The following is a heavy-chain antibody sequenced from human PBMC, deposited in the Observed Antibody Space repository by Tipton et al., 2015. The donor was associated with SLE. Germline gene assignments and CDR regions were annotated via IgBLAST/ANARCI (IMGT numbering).Heavy chain of an antibody. CDR2: ISSSSSTI. J-gene: IGHJ4*02. CDR1: GFTFSSYS. V-gene: IGHV3-48*01. D-gene: IGHD2-2*02. Sequence: SLRLSCAASGFTFSSYSMNWVRQAPGKGLEWVSYISSSSSTIYYADSVKGRFTISRDNAKNSLYLQMNSLRAEDTALYYCAKDMVPAAISGFDYWGQGTLVTVSS. CDR3: AKDMVPAAISGFDY.